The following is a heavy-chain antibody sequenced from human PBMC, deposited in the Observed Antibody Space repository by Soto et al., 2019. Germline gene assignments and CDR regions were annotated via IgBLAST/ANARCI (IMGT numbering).Heavy chain of an antibody. CDR3: ARGRSSGWSDY. V-gene: IGHV1-69*02. Sequence: QVQLVQSGAEVKKPGSSVKVPCKASGGTFSSYTISWVRQAPGQGLEWMGRIIPILGIANYAQKFQGRVTITADKSTSTAYMELSSLRSEDTAVYYCARGRSSGWSDYWGQGTLVTVSS. J-gene: IGHJ4*02. D-gene: IGHD6-19*01. CDR2: IIPILGIA. CDR1: GGTFSSYT.